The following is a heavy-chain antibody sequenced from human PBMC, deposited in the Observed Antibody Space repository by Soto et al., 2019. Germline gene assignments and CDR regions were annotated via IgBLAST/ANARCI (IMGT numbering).Heavy chain of an antibody. CDR3: AKVLVIHIVVGTADRGMDV. Sequence: GGSLRLSCAASGFTFSSYAMSCVRQAPGKGLEWVSAVSGSGGSTYYADSVKGRFTISRDNSKNTLYLQMNSLRAEDTAGDYCAKVLVIHIVVGTADRGMDVCGKGXTVTVSS. D-gene: IGHD2-21*02. CDR1: GFTFSSYA. J-gene: IGHJ6*04. V-gene: IGHV3-23*01. CDR2: VSGSGGST.